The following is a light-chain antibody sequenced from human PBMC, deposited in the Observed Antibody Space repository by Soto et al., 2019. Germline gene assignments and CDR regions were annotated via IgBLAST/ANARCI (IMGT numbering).Light chain of an antibody. CDR1: QGIRND. CDR3: LQPISYPIT. CDR2: AAS. Sequence: DIQMTQSPSSLSASVGDRVTITCRARQGIRNDLGGYQQKPGKAPKRLIYAASILQSGVRSMFSATGSETESTLTISCLHPRDLPTYFCLQPISYPITLGQWFRREI. V-gene: IGKV1-17*01. J-gene: IGKJ5*01.